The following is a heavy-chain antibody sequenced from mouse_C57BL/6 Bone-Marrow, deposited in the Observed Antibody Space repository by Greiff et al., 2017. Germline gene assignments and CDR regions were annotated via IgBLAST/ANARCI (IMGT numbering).Heavy chain of an antibody. CDR2: ISSGGSYT. CDR1: GFTFSSYG. CDR3: AILGGFAY. Sequence: EVKVVESGGDLVKPGGSLKLSCAASGFTFSSYGMSWVRQTPDKRLEWVATISSGGSYTYYPDSVKGRFTISRDNAKNTLYLQMSSLKSEDTAMYYCAILGGFAYWGQGTLVTVSA. V-gene: IGHV5-6*01. J-gene: IGHJ3*01.